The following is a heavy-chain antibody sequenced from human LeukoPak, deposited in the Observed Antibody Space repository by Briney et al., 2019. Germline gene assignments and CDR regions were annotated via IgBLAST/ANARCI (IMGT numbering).Heavy chain of an antibody. J-gene: IGHJ6*02. CDR1: GFTVSSNY. D-gene: IGHD2-15*01. Sequence: PGGSLRLSCAASGFTVSSNYMSWVRQAPGKGLEWVSVIYSGGSTYYADSVKGRFTISRDNSKNTLYLQMNSLRAEDTAVYYCARDDRAASYYYYGMDVWGQGTTVTVSS. CDR3: ARDDRAASYYYYGMDV. V-gene: IGHV3-66*01. CDR2: IYSGGST.